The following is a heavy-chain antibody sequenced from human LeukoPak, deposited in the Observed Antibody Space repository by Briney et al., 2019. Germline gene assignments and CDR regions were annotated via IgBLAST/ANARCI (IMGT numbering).Heavy chain of an antibody. D-gene: IGHD2-2*01. CDR3: ARLVVPPGNRGWYYEH. CDR1: EFIFSNYW. Sequence: GGSLRLSCAASEFIFSNYWMSWVRQGLGEGPEWVANINQGGSEKYYVDSVKGRFTISRDNAKNSLDLQMNSLRVEDTAIYYCARLVVPPGNRGWYYEHWGQGTLVTVSS. CDR2: INQGGSEK. V-gene: IGHV3-7*03. J-gene: IGHJ4*02.